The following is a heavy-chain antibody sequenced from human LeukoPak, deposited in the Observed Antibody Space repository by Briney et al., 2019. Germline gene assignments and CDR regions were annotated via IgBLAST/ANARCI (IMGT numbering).Heavy chain of an antibody. CDR1: GGTFSSYT. Sequence: ASVKVSCKASGGTFSSYTISWVRQAPGQGLEWMGRIIPIFDIVNYAQKFQGRVTTTADKSTSTAYMDLSSLRSEDTAVYYCARDGITVFGVVDYYGMDVWGQGTTVTVSS. D-gene: IGHD3-3*01. CDR2: IIPIFDIV. J-gene: IGHJ6*02. V-gene: IGHV1-69*04. CDR3: ARDGITVFGVVDYYGMDV.